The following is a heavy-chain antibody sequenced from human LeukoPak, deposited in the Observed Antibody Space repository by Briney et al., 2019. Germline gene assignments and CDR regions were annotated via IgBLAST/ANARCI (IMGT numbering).Heavy chain of an antibody. CDR3: AKGVAVASPYYFDY. Sequence: PGGSLSLSCAASEFTFSSYAISWVRQAPGKGLEWVSAISGSGGSTYYADSVKGRFTISRDNSKNTLYLQMNSLRAEDTAVYYCAKGVAVASPYYFDYWGQGTLVTVSS. CDR2: ISGSGGST. J-gene: IGHJ4*02. D-gene: IGHD6-19*01. V-gene: IGHV3-23*01. CDR1: EFTFSSYA.